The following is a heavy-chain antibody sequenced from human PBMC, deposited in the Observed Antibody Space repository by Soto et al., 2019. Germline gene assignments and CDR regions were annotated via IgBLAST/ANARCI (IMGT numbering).Heavy chain of an antibody. V-gene: IGHV4-59*06. D-gene: IGHD2-15*01. J-gene: IGHJ4*02. Sequence: SETLSLTCTVSGGSISSYRCSWIRQPPGKGLEWIGYIYYSGSTYYNPSLRSRVTISVDTSKNQFSLKLSSVTAADTAVYYFARSGYCSGGSCLRWGQGTLVTVSS. CDR1: GGSISSYR. CDR3: ARSGYCSGGSCLR. CDR2: IYYSGST.